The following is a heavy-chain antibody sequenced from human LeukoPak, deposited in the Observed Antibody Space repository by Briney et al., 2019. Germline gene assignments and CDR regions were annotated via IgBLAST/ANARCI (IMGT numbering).Heavy chain of an antibody. D-gene: IGHD3-22*01. J-gene: IGHJ4*02. V-gene: IGHV3-48*01. Sequence: GGSLRLSCAASGFTFSSHSMNWVRQAPGKGLEWVSYISSCSSTIYYADSVKGRFTISRDNAKNSLYLQMNSLRAEDTAVYYCARGAYYYEDWGQGTLVTVSS. CDR1: GFTFSSHS. CDR3: ARGAYYYED. CDR2: ISSCSSTI.